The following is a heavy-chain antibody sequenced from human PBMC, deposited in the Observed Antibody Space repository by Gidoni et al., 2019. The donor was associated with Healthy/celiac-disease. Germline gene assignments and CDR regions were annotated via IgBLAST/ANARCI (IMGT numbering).Heavy chain of an antibody. Sequence: EVQLVESGGGLVQPGGSMNLSCSASGFPFSGSATPWVRQASGNGLEWVGRIRSKANSYATAYAASVKGRFTISRDDSKNTAYLQMNSLKTEDTAVYYCTSRLNSGSFNYYYYGMDVWGQGTTVTVSS. D-gene: IGHD1-26*01. J-gene: IGHJ6*02. CDR3: TSRLNSGSFNYYYYGMDV. V-gene: IGHV3-73*02. CDR2: IRSKANSYAT. CDR1: GFPFSGSA.